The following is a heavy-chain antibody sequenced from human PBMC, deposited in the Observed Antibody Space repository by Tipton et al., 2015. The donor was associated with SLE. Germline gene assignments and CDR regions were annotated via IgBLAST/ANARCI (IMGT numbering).Heavy chain of an antibody. CDR2: IDHSRST. J-gene: IGHJ4*02. V-gene: IGHV4-34*01. D-gene: IGHD2-8*02. CDR1: GGSFSVHY. CDR3: ARECSGTGCLDY. Sequence: TLSLTCAVYGGSFSVHYWSWSWIRQPPGKGLEWIGEIDHSRSTNYNPSLKSRVTITTDTSTSTTYMALRSPRSDDTAIYYCARECSGTGCLDYWGQGTLVTVSS.